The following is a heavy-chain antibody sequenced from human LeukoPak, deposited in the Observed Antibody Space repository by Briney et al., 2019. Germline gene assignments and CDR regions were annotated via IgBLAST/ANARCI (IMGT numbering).Heavy chain of an antibody. CDR2: IYTSGST. D-gene: IGHD6-13*01. CDR3: ASVAAAGSFDY. CDR1: GGSISSYY. J-gene: IGHJ4*02. Sequence: SETLSLTRTVSGGSISSYYWSWIRQPAGKGLEWIGRIYTSGSTNYNPSLKSRVTMSVDTPKNQFSLKLSSVTAADTAVYYCASVAAAGSFDYWGQGTLVTVSS. V-gene: IGHV4-4*07.